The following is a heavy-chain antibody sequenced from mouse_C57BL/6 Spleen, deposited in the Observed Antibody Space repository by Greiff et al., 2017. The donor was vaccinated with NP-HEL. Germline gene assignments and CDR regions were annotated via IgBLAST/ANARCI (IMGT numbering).Heavy chain of an antibody. J-gene: IGHJ1*03. Sequence: QVQLQQSGAELVRPGTSVKVSCKASGYAFTNYLIEWVKQRPGQGLEWIGVINPGSGGTNYNEKFKGKATLTADKSSSTAYMQLSSLTSEDSAVYFCARSELRYWYFDVWGTGTTVTVSS. CDR2: INPGSGGT. CDR3: ARSELRYWYFDV. V-gene: IGHV1-54*01. CDR1: GYAFTNYL.